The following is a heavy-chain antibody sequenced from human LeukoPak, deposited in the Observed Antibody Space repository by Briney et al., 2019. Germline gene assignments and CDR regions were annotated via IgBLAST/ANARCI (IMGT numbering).Heavy chain of an antibody. Sequence: SETLSLTCAVYGGSFSGYYWSWIRQPPGKGLEWIGEINHSGSTNYNPSLKSRVTISVDTSKNQFSLKLSSVTAADTAVYYCSGLRGSGLYYYYYYYMDVWGKGTTVTVSS. CDR3: SGLRGSGLYYYYYYYMDV. V-gene: IGHV4-34*01. D-gene: IGHD3-3*01. J-gene: IGHJ6*03. CDR2: INHSGST. CDR1: GGSFSGYY.